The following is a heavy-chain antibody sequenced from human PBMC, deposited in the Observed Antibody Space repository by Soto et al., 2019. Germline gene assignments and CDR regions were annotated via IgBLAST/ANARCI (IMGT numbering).Heavy chain of an antibody. CDR2: ISGSGGST. V-gene: IGHV3-23*01. J-gene: IGHJ4*02. D-gene: IGHD2-2*01. CDR1: GFTFSSYA. Sequence: GGSLRLSCAASGFTFSSYAMSWVRQAPGKGLEWVSAISGSGGSTYYADSVKGRFTISRDNSKNTLYLQMNSLRAEDTAVYYCAKDFSQIVVVPAAIDYCGQGTLVTVSS. CDR3: AKDFSQIVVVPAAIDY.